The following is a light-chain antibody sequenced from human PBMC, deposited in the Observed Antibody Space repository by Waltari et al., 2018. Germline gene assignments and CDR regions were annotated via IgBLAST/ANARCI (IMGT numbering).Light chain of an antibody. V-gene: IGLV2-14*01. Sequence: QSALTQPASVSGSPGQSITISCTGSSSDIDFDDYVSWYPHLPGKAPKLMIYGVTNRPSVISNRFSGSKSDNMASLTISGLQADDEADYYCSSFTGTIWVFGGGTKLTVL. J-gene: IGLJ3*02. CDR1: SSDIDFDDY. CDR2: GVT. CDR3: SSFTGTIWV.